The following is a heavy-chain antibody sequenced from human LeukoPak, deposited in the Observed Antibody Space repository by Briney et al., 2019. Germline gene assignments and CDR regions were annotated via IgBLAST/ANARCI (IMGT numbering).Heavy chain of an antibody. Sequence: SETLSLTCAVYGGSFSGYYWSWIRQPPGKGLEWIGEINHSGSTNYNPSLKSRVTISVDTSKNQFSLKLSSVTAADTAVYYCASLWPYQLSAFDIWGQGAMVTVSS. D-gene: IGHD2-2*01. J-gene: IGHJ3*02. V-gene: IGHV4-34*01. CDR3: ASLWPYQLSAFDI. CDR1: GGSFSGYY. CDR2: INHSGST.